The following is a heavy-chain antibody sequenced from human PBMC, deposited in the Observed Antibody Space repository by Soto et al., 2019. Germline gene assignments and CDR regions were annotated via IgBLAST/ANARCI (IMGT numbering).Heavy chain of an antibody. D-gene: IGHD2-21*02. CDR2: ISGSGGST. CDR3: AKDRSRHIVVVTASPMGY. V-gene: IGHV3-23*01. Sequence: EVQLLESGGGLVQPVGSLRLSCAASGFTFSSYAMSWVRQAPGKGLEWVSAISGSGGSTYYADSVKGRFTISRDNSKNTLYLQMNSLRAEDTAVYYCAKDRSRHIVVVTASPMGYWGQGTLVTVSS. CDR1: GFTFSSYA. J-gene: IGHJ4*02.